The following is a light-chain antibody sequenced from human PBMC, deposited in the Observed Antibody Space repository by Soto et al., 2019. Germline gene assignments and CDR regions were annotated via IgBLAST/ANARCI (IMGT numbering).Light chain of an antibody. CDR2: EVN. CDR3: TSYTGDSTYV. CDR1: SSDVSDYRY. Sequence: QSALTQPASVSGSPGQSITISCTAISSDVSDYRYVSWYQQHPGKVPKLIIYEVNNRPSGISNRFSGSRSANTASLTISGLQADDEADYYCTSYTGDSTYVFGTGTKVTVL. V-gene: IGLV2-14*01. J-gene: IGLJ1*01.